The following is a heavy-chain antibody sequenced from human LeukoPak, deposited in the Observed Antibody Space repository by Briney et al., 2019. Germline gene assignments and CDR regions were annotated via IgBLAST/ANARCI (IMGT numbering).Heavy chain of an antibody. V-gene: IGHV3-30*19. CDR1: GFTFSNYA. J-gene: IGHJ4*02. CDR3: ARAQQQDHYYGSGSKYYFDY. D-gene: IGHD3-10*01. Sequence: PGGSLRLSCAASGFTFSNYAMHWVRQAPGKGLEGVAVIWYDGSREYYADSVKGRFTISRDNSKNTLYLQMNSLRAEDTAVYYCARAQQQDHYYGSGSKYYFDYWGQGTLVTVSS. CDR2: IWYDGSRE.